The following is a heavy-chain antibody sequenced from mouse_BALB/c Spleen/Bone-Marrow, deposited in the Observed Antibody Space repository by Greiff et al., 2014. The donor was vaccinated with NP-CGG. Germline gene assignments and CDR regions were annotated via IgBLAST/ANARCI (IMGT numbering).Heavy chain of an antibody. J-gene: IGHJ2*01. Sequence: VQLQESGAELVRPGSSVKISCKASGYAFSSYWMNWVKQRPGQGLEWIGQIYPGDGDINYNGKFKGKATLTADKSSSTAYMQLSSLTSEDSAVYFCARVRNWADYWGQGTTLTVSS. CDR1: GYAFSSYW. V-gene: IGHV1-80*01. D-gene: IGHD4-1*01. CDR3: ARVRNWADY. CDR2: IYPGDGDI.